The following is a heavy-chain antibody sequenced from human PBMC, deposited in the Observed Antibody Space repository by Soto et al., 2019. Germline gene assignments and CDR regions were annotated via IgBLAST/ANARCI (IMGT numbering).Heavy chain of an antibody. CDR2: ISYTGYS. CDR3: ARHGFGPLHGLVDV. V-gene: IGHV4-59*08. Sequence: SETLSLTCTVSGGSIDNYYCSWFRQPPGKALEWIGYISYTGYSAYNFSLKRRVTMSMDTSKTQFYLTLESVTATDTAVYYCARHGFGPLHGLVDVWGQGTTVTVSS. D-gene: IGHD3-10*01. J-gene: IGHJ6*02. CDR1: GGSIDNYY.